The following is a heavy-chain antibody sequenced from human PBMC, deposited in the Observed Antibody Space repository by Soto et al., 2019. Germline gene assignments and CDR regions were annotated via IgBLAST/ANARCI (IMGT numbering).Heavy chain of an antibody. J-gene: IGHJ3*02. CDR2: IYHSGST. Sequence: QVQLQESGPGLVKPSGTLSLTCAVSGGSISSSNWWSWVRQPPGKGLEWIGEIYHSGSTNYNPSLKSRVTISVDKSKNQFSLKLSSVTAADTAVYYCARVRSRGLGSYYRRNDAFDIWGQGTMVTVSS. D-gene: IGHD1-26*01. CDR1: GGSISSSNW. V-gene: IGHV4-4*02. CDR3: ARVRSRGLGSYYRRNDAFDI.